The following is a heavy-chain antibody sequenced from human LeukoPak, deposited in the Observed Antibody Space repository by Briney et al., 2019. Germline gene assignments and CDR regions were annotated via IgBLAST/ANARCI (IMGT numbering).Heavy chain of an antibody. CDR3: ARGYDSSGYDDY. J-gene: IGHJ4*02. CDR2: INHSGST. V-gene: IGHV4-34*01. Sequence: PSETLSLTCAVYGGSFSGYYWSWIRQPPGKGLEWIGEINHSGSTNYNPSLKSRVTISVDTSKNQFSLKLSSVTAADTAVYYCARGYDSSGYDDYWGQGTLVTVSS. CDR1: GGSFSGYY. D-gene: IGHD3-22*01.